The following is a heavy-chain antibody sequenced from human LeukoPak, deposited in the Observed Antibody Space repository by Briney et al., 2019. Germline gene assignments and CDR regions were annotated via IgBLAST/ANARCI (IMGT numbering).Heavy chain of an antibody. J-gene: IGHJ4*02. Sequence: GGSLRLSCAAPGFTFSSYGMHWLRQAPGKGLVGVTFISYDGSNKYDADSVKGRFTISRDNSKNTLYLQLNSLRVEDTAAFYCAKGYGSGSYNIDYGAREPWSPSPQ. CDR1: GFTFSSYG. D-gene: IGHD3-10*01. CDR2: ISYDGSNK. V-gene: IGHV3-30*18. CDR3: AKGYGSGSYNIDY.